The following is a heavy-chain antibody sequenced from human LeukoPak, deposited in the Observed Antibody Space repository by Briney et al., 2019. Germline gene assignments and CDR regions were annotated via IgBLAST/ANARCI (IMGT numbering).Heavy chain of an antibody. V-gene: IGHV3-23*01. J-gene: IGHJ4*02. CDR1: GFSFSTYG. CDR2: INGGGGST. D-gene: IGHD4-23*01. CDR3: AKRWNLYYFGY. Sequence: PGASLRLSCAASGFSFSTYGMSWVRQAPGKGLEWVSIINGGGGSTYYADSVKGRFTISRDNSQNTLYLQMNSLRAEDTAVYYCAKRWNLYYFGYWGQGTLVTVSS.